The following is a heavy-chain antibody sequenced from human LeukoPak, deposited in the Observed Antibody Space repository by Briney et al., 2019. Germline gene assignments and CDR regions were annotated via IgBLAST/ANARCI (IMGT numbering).Heavy chain of an antibody. CDR2: IYTSGST. V-gene: IGHV4-61*02. D-gene: IGHD5-18*01. J-gene: IGHJ4*02. CDR1: GGSISSGSYY. CDR3: ARGGYSYGFELFDY. Sequence: SETLSLTCTVSGGSISSGSYYWSWIRQPAGKGLEWNGRIYTSGSTDYNPSLKSRVTISVDTSKNQFSLKLSSVTAADTAVYYCARGGYSYGFELFDYWGQGTLVTVSS.